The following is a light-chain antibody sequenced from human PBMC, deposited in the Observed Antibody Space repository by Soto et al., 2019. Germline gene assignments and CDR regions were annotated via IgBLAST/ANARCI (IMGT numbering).Light chain of an antibody. V-gene: IGKV3-15*01. Sequence: EIVMTQSPATLSVSPGERASLSCRASRSVSSNLAWYQQKPGQSRRLLISGASPRATPIPARLSGSGSGTALTLTIRSLQSEDFAVYYCQQYNKWRTFGQGTQLDIK. J-gene: IGKJ1*01. CDR1: RSVSSN. CDR2: GAS. CDR3: QQYNKWRT.